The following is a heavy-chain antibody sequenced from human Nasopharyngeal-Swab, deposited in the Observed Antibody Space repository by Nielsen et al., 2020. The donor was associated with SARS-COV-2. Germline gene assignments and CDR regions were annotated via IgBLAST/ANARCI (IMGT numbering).Heavy chain of an antibody. Sequence: VRQMPGKGLEWVSVIYRGGSTYYADSVKGRFTISRDNSKKTLYLQMNSLRAEDTAVYYCARDGSYSSGYFGYWGQGTLVTVSS. V-gene: IGHV3-53*01. CDR2: IYRGGST. CDR3: ARDGSYSSGYFGY. J-gene: IGHJ4*02. D-gene: IGHD6-19*01.